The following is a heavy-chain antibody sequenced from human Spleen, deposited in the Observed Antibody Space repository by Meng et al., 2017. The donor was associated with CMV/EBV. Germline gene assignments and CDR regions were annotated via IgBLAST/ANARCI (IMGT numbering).Heavy chain of an antibody. D-gene: IGHD2-21*02. J-gene: IGHJ3*02. CDR3: ARDLSDPRGGAFDI. Sequence: SGGSISSGASYWSWIRQPPGKGLEWIGYIYYSGSTYSNPSLKSRVTISVDTSKNQFSLKLSSVTAADTAVYYCARDLSDPRGGAFDIWGQGTMVTVSS. CDR1: GGSISSGASY. CDR2: IYYSGST. V-gene: IGHV4-30-4*08.